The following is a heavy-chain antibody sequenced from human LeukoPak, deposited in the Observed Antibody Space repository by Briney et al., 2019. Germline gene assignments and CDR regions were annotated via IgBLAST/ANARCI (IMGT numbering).Heavy chain of an antibody. Sequence: GGSLRLSCAASGFTFSSYGMHWVRQAPGKGLEWVAFIRYDGSNKYYADSVKGRFTISRDNSKNTLYLQMNSLRAEDTAVYYCANFLGCSSTSCYRAHDYWGQGTLVTVSS. D-gene: IGHD2-2*01. V-gene: IGHV3-30*02. CDR3: ANFLGCSSTSCYRAHDY. CDR1: GFTFSSYG. CDR2: IRYDGSNK. J-gene: IGHJ4*02.